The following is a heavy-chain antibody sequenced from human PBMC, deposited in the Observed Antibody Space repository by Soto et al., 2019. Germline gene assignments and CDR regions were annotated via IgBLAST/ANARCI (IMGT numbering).Heavy chain of an antibody. J-gene: IGHJ4*02. V-gene: IGHV3-23*01. D-gene: IGHD3-9*01. CDR2: IRGDGGTT. CDR3: SRERNDMATVAFDY. Sequence: GGSLRLSCVASGFTFSSYAMIWVRQAPGKGLEWVSLIRGDGGTTFYVDSVKGRFTVSRDDSRNTLFLQINSLRAEDTAVYYCSRERNDMATVAFDYWGQGTLVTVSS. CDR1: GFTFSSYA.